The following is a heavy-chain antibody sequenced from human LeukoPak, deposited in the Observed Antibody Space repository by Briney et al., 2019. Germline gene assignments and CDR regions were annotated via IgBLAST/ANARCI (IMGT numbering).Heavy chain of an antibody. J-gene: IGHJ6*03. CDR1: GGSISSSSYY. V-gene: IGHV4-39*01. D-gene: IGHD3-9*01. Sequence: SETLSLTCTVSGGSISSSSYYWGWIRQPPGKGLEWVGSIYYSGRSYYNPSLKSRVTISVDTSKKRFSLKLSSVTAADTALYYCARHAGILTGDHYYCMDVWGKGATVTVSS. CDR3: ARHAGILTGDHYYCMDV. CDR2: IYYSGRS.